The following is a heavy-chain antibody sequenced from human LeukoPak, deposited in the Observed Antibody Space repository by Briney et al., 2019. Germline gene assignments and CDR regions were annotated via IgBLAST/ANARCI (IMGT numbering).Heavy chain of an antibody. V-gene: IGHV1-2*02. Sequence: SVKVSCKASGYTFTDYYLHWVRQAPGQGLEWMGWINPNSGDTNYAQTFQGRVTMTRDTSITTAYMELSRLRSDDTAVYFCARIGYNHYFDYWGQGTLVTVAS. D-gene: IGHD5-24*01. CDR2: INPNSGDT. J-gene: IGHJ4*02. CDR3: ARIGYNHYFDY. CDR1: GYTFTDYY.